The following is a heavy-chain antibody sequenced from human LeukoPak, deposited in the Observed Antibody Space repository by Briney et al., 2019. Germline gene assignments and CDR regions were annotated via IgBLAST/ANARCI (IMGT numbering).Heavy chain of an antibody. V-gene: IGHV4-4*07. CDR3: ARGRTPTTGDY. D-gene: IGHD1-26*01. CDR1: GDSTSSYY. J-gene: IGHJ4*02. CDR2: IYASGST. Sequence: SETLSLTCTVSGDSTSSYYWSWIRQPAGKGLEWLGRIYASGSTNYNPSLKSRVTMSVDTSKNQFSLKLSSVTAADTAVYYCARGRTPTTGDYWGQGTLVTVSS.